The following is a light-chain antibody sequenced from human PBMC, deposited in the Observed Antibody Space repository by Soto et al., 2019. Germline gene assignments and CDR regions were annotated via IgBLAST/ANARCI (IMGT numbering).Light chain of an antibody. CDR3: QQCSSVAYT. J-gene: IGKJ2*01. CDR1: QRRLYSTNNMNY. CDR2: CAS. V-gene: IGKV4-1*01. Sequence: DTVMTQSPESLAVSLGERATINCKSSQRRLYSTNNMNYLNWYQKKPGQPPKLLIYCASTRESGVPDRCSGSGSGRDFNLTIRSLQAEAVALNYCQQCSSVAYTFGQGTQLDI.